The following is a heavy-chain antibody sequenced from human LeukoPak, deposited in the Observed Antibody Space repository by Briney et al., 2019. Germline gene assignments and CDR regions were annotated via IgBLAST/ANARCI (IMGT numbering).Heavy chain of an antibody. CDR3: ARDESSYCSSTSCYRGYYYYMDV. Sequence: GGSLRLSCAASGFTFSSYSMNWVRQAPGKGLEWVSSISSSSSYIYYADSVKGRFTISRDNAKNSLYLQMNSLRAEDTAVYYCARDESSYCSSTSCYRGYYYYMDVWGKGTTVTVSS. J-gene: IGHJ6*03. D-gene: IGHD2-2*02. CDR1: GFTFSSYS. CDR2: ISSSSSYI. V-gene: IGHV3-21*01.